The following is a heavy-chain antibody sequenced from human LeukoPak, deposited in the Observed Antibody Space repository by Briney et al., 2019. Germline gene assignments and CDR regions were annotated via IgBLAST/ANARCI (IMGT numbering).Heavy chain of an antibody. D-gene: IGHD2-15*01. CDR3: ARWVGRPPPPLYYFDY. J-gene: IGHJ4*02. V-gene: IGHV4-59*12. CDR1: GGSISSYY. Sequence: SETLSLTCTVSGGSISSYYWSWIRQPPGKGLEWIGYIYHSGSTYYNPSLKSRVTISVDSSKNQFSLKLSSVTAADTAAYYCARWVGRPPPPLYYFDYWGQGTLVTVSS. CDR2: IYHSGST.